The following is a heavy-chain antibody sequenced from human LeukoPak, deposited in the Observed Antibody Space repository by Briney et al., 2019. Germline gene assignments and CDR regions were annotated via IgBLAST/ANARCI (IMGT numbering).Heavy chain of an antibody. J-gene: IGHJ6*04. V-gene: IGHV1-24*01. CDR2: FDPEDGET. D-gene: IGHD3-10*01. CDR3: ATDRGYYGSGSRLNSYGMDV. CDR1: GYTLTELS. Sequence: ASVKVSCKVSGYTLTELSMHWVRQAPGKGLEWMGGFDPEDGETIYAQKFQGRVTMTEDTSTDTAYMGLSSLRSEDTAVYYCATDRGYYGSGSRLNSYGMDVWGKGTTVTVSS.